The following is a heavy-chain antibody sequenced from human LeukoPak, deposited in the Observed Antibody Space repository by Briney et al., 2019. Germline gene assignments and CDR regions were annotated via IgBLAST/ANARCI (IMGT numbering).Heavy chain of an antibody. CDR3: ARSSVIVGGAIDY. V-gene: IGHV3-48*03. CDR1: GFTFSSYE. D-gene: IGHD1-26*01. J-gene: IGHJ4*02. CDR2: ISSSGSTI. Sequence: GGSLRLSCAASGFTFSSYEMNWVRQAPGKGLEWVSYISSSGSTIYYADSVKGRFTISRDNAKNSLYLQMNSLRAEDTAVYYCARSSVIVGGAIDYWGQGNLVTVSS.